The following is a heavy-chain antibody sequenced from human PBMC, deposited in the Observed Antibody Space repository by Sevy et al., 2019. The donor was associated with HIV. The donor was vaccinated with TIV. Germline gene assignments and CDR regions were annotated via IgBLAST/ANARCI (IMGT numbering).Heavy chain of an antibody. CDR1: GGSISSYY. CDR2: IYYSGST. V-gene: IGHV4-59*01. CDR3: ARGDYYDSSGDELSASYYFDY. Sequence: SETLSLTCTVSGGSISSYYWSWIRQPPGKGLEWIGYIYYSGSTNYNPSLKSRVTISVDTSKNQFSLKLSSVTAADTAVDYCARGDYYDSSGDELSASYYFDYWGQGTLVTVSS. J-gene: IGHJ4*02. D-gene: IGHD3-22*01.